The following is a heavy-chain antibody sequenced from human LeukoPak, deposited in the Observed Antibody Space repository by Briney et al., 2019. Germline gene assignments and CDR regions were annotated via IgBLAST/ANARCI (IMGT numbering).Heavy chain of an antibody. CDR3: VTEYYGAYNY. V-gene: IGHV3-15*05. CDR1: GFTFSGAW. J-gene: IGHJ4*02. Sequence: GGSLRLSCAASGFTFSGAWMSWVRQAPGKGLEWVGHIKSKTAGGTTDYAELVKGRFSISRDDSKDTVSLEMNSLKTEDTAVYYCVTEYYGAYNYWGRGTLVTVSS. CDR2: IKSKTAGGTT. D-gene: IGHD4-17*01.